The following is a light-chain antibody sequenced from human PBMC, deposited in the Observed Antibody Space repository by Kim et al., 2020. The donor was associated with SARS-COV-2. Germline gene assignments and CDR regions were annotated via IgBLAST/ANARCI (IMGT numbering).Light chain of an antibody. V-gene: IGLV3-1*01. CDR3: QAWDSSTGVV. CDR1: KLGDKY. Sequence: SYELTQPPSVSVSPGQTASITCSGDKLGDKYAFWYQQKPGQSPVLVIYQDSKRPSGIPERFSGSNSGNTATLTISGTQAMDEADYYCQAWDSSTGVVFGGGTQLTVL. J-gene: IGLJ2*01. CDR2: QDS.